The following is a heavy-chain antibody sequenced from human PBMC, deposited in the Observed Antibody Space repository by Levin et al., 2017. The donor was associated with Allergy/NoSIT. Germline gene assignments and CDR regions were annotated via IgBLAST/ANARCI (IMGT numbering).Heavy chain of an antibody. J-gene: IGHJ4*02. Sequence: GESLKISCTASGFTFTNAWMSWVRQSPGRGLEWLGLIKRKTDGVTTDYAAPVKGRFTISRDDSKNTLYLQMNSLKIDDTAVYYCTTNGEGATVFSSGGQGTLVTVSS. CDR3: TTNGEGATVFSS. V-gene: IGHV3-15*01. CDR1: GFTFTNAW. D-gene: IGHD1-26*01. CDR2: IKRKTDGVTT.